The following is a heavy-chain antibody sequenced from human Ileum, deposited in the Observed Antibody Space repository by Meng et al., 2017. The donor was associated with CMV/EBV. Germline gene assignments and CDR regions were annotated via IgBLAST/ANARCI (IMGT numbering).Heavy chain of an antibody. CDR1: GFTFSNAW. D-gene: IGHD6-6*01. V-gene: IGHV3-15*01. CDR3: TTDRAIGPRHIFDF. Sequence: GESLKISCAASGFTFSNAWMSWVRQAPGKGLEWVGRIKSKTDGGTTDSASPVKGRFAIGRDDSKNTVYLQMNSLQIEDTAVYYCTTDRAIGPRHIFDFWGQGTLVTVSS. CDR2: IKSKTDGGTT. J-gene: IGHJ4*02.